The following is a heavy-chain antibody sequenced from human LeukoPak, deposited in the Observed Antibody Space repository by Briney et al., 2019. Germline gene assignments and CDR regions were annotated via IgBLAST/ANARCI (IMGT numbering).Heavy chain of an antibody. J-gene: IGHJ3*02. V-gene: IGHV4-34*01. CDR1: GGSFTGYY. D-gene: IGHD1-1*01. CDR2: INRSGAT. CDR3: ARGRFGNPLQLEPRRPFDM. Sequence: SEILSLTCAVYGGSFTGYYWSWIRQSPGEGLEWIGEINRSGATNYNPSLKSRVTISVDTSKSQVSLRLRSVTAADTAVFYCARGRFGNPLQLEPRRPFDMWGQGTMVAISS.